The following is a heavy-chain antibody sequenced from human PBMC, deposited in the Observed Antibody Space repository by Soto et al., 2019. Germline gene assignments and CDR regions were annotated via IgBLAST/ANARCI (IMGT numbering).Heavy chain of an antibody. D-gene: IGHD2-2*01. CDR2: IIPIFGTA. V-gene: IGHV1-69*01. Sequence: QVQLVQSGAEVKKPGSSVKVSCKASGGTFSSYAISWVRQAPGQGLEWVGGIIPIFGTANYAQKFQGRVTITADESTSTAYMELSSLRSEDTAVYYCARVGGYCSSTSCYYYYYGMDVWGQGTTVTVSS. CDR3: ARVGGYCSSTSCYYYYYGMDV. J-gene: IGHJ6*02. CDR1: GGTFSSYA.